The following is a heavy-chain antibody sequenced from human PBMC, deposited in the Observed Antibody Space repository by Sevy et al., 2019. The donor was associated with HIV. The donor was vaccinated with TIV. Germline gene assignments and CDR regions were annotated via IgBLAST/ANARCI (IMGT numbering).Heavy chain of an antibody. CDR1: GVIVRGHQ. J-gene: IGHJ4*02. CDR3: ARRNTVEFDY. CDR2: IYSGGST. D-gene: IGHD4-17*01. V-gene: IGHV3-53*01. Sequence: GALRLPCAASGVIVRGHQMSWVRPAPGEGLGWVSIIYSGGSTFYADSVKGRFTISRDKSKNTVHLQMNSLRAEDTAVYYCARRNTVEFDYWGQGTLVTVSS.